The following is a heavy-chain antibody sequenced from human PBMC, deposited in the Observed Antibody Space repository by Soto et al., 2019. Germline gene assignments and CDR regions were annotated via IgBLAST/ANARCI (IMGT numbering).Heavy chain of an antibody. CDR2: LYSGGST. J-gene: IGHJ6*02. Sequence: EVQLVESGGGLVQPGGSLRLSCAASGFTVSSNYMSWVRQAPGKGLEWVSVLYSGGSTYYADSVKGRITISRNNTKNTPYLQMNSRRPEDTAVYDCARHPHTALRLSGQGTTVTDSS. V-gene: IGHV3-66*04. CDR3: ARHPHTALRL. CDR1: GFTVSSNY. D-gene: IGHD5-18*01.